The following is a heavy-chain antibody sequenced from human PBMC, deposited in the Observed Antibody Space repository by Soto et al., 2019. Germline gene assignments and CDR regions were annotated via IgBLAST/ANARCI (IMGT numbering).Heavy chain of an antibody. V-gene: IGHV1-69*12. CDR2: IIPIFGTA. Sequence: QVQLVQSGAEVKKPGSSVKVSCKASGGTFSSYAISWVRQAPGQGLEWMGGIIPIFGTANYAQKFQGRVTITADESTSTDYMELSSLRSEDTAVYYCARGPTCSCGSCYYNSEYFQHWGQGTLVTFSS. CDR3: ARGPTCSCGSCYYNSEYFQH. CDR1: GGTFSSYA. J-gene: IGHJ1*01. D-gene: IGHD2-15*01.